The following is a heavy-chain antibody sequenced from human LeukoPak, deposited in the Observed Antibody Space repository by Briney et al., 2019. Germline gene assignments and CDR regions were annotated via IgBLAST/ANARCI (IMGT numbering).Heavy chain of an antibody. D-gene: IGHD3-22*01. Sequence: SQTLSLTCAVSGDSISSGGYSWSWIRQPPGKGLEWIGYIYYSGSTYYNPSLKSRVTISVDTSKNQFSLKLSSVTAADTAVYYCARVDYDSSGYYYAYNWFDPWGQGTLVTVSS. V-gene: IGHV4-30-4*07. CDR2: IYYSGST. J-gene: IGHJ5*02. CDR1: GDSISSGGYS. CDR3: ARVDYDSSGYYYAYNWFDP.